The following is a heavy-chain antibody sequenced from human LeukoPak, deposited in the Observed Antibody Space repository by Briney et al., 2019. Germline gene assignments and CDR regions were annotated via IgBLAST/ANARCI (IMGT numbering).Heavy chain of an antibody. CDR3: AKGDSSSSPYYMDV. V-gene: IGHV3-23*01. CDR2: ISGSGDNT. D-gene: IGHD6-6*01. J-gene: IGHJ6*03. Sequence: PGGSLRLSCAASGFSFSSYAMSWVRQAPGKGLEWVSSISGSGDNTYYADSVKGRFTISRDNSKNTLYLQMNSLRAEDTAVYYCAKGDSSSSPYYMDVWGKGTTVTVSS. CDR1: GFSFSSYA.